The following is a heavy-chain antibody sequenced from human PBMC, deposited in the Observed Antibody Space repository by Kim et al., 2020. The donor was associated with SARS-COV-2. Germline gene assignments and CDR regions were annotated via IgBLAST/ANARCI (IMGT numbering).Heavy chain of an antibody. V-gene: IGHV1-69*13. CDR1: GGTFSSYA. CDR3: ARGPVTMVRGVTILFDY. J-gene: IGHJ4*02. Sequence: SVKVSCKASGGTFSSYAISWVRQAPGQGLEWMGGIIPIFGTANYAQKFQGRVTITADESTSTAYMELSSLRSEDTAVYYCARGPVTMVRGVTILFDYWGQGTLVTVSS. CDR2: IIPIFGTA. D-gene: IGHD3-10*01.